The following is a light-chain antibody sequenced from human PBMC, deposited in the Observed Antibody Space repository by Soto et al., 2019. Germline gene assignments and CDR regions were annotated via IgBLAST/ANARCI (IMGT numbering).Light chain of an antibody. J-gene: IGKJ1*01. Sequence: EFVLTQSAATLSLSPGERATLSCRASHSIATFLAWYQQKPGQAPRLLIHDASSRAAGIPARFSGSGSGTDFTLTISSLEAEDYATYYCQQRNNWPPTWTFGQGTKVEI. CDR3: QQRNNWPPTWT. CDR1: HSIATF. CDR2: DAS. V-gene: IGKV3-11*01.